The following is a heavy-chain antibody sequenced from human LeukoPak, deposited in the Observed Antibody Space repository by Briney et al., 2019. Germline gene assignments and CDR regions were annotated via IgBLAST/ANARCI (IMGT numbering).Heavy chain of an antibody. D-gene: IGHD3-9*01. V-gene: IGHV3-11*01. Sequence: PGGSLRLSCAASGFTFSDYYMSWIRQAPGKGLEWVSYISSSGSTIYYADSVKGRFTISRDNAKNSLYPQMNSLRAEDTAVYYCAKGPGVYYDILTGYYGGFDYWGQGTLVTVSS. CDR2: ISSSGSTI. CDR3: AKGPGVYYDILTGYYGGFDY. CDR1: GFTFSDYY. J-gene: IGHJ4*02.